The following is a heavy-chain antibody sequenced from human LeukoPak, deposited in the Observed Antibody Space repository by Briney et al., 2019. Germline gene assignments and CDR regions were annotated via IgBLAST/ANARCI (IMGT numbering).Heavy chain of an antibody. V-gene: IGHV4-59*08. J-gene: IGHJ6*02. D-gene: IGHD4-11*01. CDR1: GGSISSYY. CDR2: IYYSGST. Sequence: MTSETLSLTCTVSGGSISSYYWSWIRQPPGKGLEWIGYIYYSGSTNYNPSLKSRVTISVDTSKNQFSLKLSSVTAADTAVYYCARPGDDYSNYYYYYGMDVWGQGTTVTVSS. CDR3: ARPGDDYSNYYYYYGMDV.